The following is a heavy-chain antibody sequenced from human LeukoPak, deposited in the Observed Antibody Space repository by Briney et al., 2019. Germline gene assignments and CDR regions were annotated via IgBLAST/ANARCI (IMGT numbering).Heavy chain of an antibody. CDR3: ARAHYYDSSDPFDP. D-gene: IGHD3-22*01. J-gene: IGHJ5*02. CDR2: INWNGGNT. V-gene: IGHV3-20*04. Sequence: PGGSLRLSCAASGFSFDDYGMSWVRQAPGRGLEWVSGINWNGGNTGYADSVKGRFTISRDNAKNTLYLQMNSLRAEDTAVYYCARAHYYDSSDPFDPWGQGTLVTVSS. CDR1: GFSFDDYG.